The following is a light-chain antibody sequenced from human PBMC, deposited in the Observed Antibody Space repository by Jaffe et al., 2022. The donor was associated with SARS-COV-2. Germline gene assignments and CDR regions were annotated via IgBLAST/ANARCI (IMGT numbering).Light chain of an antibody. Sequence: EIVLTQSPATLTLSPGERATLSCRARQSISSSLAWYQQKPGQAPRLLIFGASNRATGIPARFSGSGSGTDFTLTISSLEPEDSAVYYCQQGVNWPATFGQGTRVEIK. J-gene: IGKJ1*01. CDR1: QSISSS. CDR2: GAS. CDR3: QQGVNWPAT. V-gene: IGKV3-11*01.